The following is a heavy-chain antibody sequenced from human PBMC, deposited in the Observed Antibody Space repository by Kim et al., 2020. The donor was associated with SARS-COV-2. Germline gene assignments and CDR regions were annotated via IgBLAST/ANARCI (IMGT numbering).Heavy chain of an antibody. V-gene: IGHV3-66*01. CDR2: LFSGGST. CDR1: GFTVSSNN. D-gene: IGHD3-22*01. J-gene: IGHJ4*02. Sequence: GGSLRLSCAASGFTVSSNNMRWAGQAPGKGLEWDSLLFSGGSTYSPDSAKGRFTISRDNSKNTLYLQMNSLRADDTVVYYCARDGGRGYPFDYWGQGTLVTVSS. CDR3: ARDGGRGYPFDY.